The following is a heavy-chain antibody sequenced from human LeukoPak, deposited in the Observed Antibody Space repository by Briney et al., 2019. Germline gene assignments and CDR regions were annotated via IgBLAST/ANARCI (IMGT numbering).Heavy chain of an antibody. CDR1: GYTFTSYD. Sequence: ASVKVSCKASGYTFTSYDINWVRQATGQGLEWMGWMNPNSGNTGYAQKFQGRVTITADESTSTAYMELSSLRSEDTAVYYCARGDSSGWYPREYFQHWGQGTLVTVSS. V-gene: IGHV1-8*03. J-gene: IGHJ1*01. CDR3: ARGDSSGWYPREYFQH. D-gene: IGHD6-19*01. CDR2: MNPNSGNT.